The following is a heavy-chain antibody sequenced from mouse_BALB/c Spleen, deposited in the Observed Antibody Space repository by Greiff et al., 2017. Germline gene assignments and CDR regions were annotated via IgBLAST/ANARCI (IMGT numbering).Heavy chain of an antibody. J-gene: IGHJ2*01. Sequence: EVQLQQSGAELVRPGASVKLSCTASGYNIKDYYMHWVKQRPEQGLEWIGWIDPENGDTEYAAKFQGKATMTADTSSNTAYLQLSSLTSEDSAVYYSDADSFDYWGQGTTLTVSS. CDR2: IDPENGDT. CDR3: DADSFDY. V-gene: IGHV14-4*02. CDR1: GYNIKDYY. D-gene: IGHD2-4*01.